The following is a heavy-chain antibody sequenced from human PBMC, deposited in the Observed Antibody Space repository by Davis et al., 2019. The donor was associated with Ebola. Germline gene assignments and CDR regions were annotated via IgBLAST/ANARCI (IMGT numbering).Heavy chain of an antibody. Sequence: AASVKVSCKASGYTFTGYDINWVRQATGQGLEWMGWMNPNSGNTGYAQKFQGRVTMTTDTSMSTAYMELRSLRSDDTAVYYCARVSLIVDVMIDYWGQGTLVTVSS. CDR2: MNPNSGNT. CDR1: GYTFTGYD. CDR3: ARVSLIVDVMIDY. J-gene: IGHJ4*02. D-gene: IGHD3-22*01. V-gene: IGHV1-8*01.